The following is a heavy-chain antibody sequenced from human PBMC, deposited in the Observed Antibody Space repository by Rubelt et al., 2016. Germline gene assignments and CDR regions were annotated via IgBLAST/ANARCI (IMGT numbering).Heavy chain of an antibody. V-gene: IGHV1-18*01. D-gene: IGHD4-11*01. CDR1: GYTFTSYG. J-gene: IGHJ6*02. CDR3: ARSYSNYQDGYYYYYGMDV. Sequence: QVQLVQSGAEVKKPGASVKVSCKASGYTFTSYGISWVRQAPGQGLEWMGWISAYNGNTNYAQKLQGRVTMTTDTSTSTAYMELRGLRSEDTAVYYCARSYSNYQDGYYYYYGMDVWGQGTTVTVSS. CDR2: ISAYNGNT.